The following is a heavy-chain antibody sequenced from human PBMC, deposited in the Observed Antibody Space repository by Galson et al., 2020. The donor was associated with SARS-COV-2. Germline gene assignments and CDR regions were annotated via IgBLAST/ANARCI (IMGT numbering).Heavy chain of an antibody. CDR2: ISGSGGST. CDR1: GFTFSSYA. D-gene: IGHD1-26*01. J-gene: IGHJ4*02. CDR3: AKDAGFLWELRGVY. V-gene: IGHV3-23*01. Sequence: ESLKISCAASGFTFSSYAMSWVRQAPGKGLEWVSAISGSGGSTYYADSVKGRFTISRDNSKNTLYLQMNSLRAEDTAVYYCAKDAGFLWELRGVYWGQGTLVTVSS.